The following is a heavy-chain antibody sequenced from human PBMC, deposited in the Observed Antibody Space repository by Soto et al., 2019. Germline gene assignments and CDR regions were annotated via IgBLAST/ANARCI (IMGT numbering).Heavy chain of an antibody. CDR3: AREVSAADGLRECYFDS. Sequence: QVQLVQSGAEVKKPGASVKVSCKASGYTFTSYAMNWVRQGPGQRVVWMGWITVGNGNTKYSQKFQGRGTITSDTSASTAYMELSSLRSEYTTMSYCAREVSAADGLRECYFDSLCQGTIDAVSS. CDR1: GYTFTSYA. D-gene: IGHD6-13*01. CDR2: ITVGNGNT. V-gene: IGHV1-3*01. J-gene: IGHJ4*02.